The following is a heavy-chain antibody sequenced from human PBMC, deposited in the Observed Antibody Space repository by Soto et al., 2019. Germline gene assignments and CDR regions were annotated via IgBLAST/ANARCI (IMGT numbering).Heavy chain of an antibody. V-gene: IGHV4-61*01. D-gene: IGHD5-18*01. CDR3: ARSPRGFSYGYHDY. CDR2: IYYSGRT. Sequence: QVQLQESGPGLVKPSETLSLTCTVSGGSVSSGSYYWSWIRQPPGKGLEWLGYIYYSGRTNYNPSLQRRVTISVDTSKNQFSLKLSSVTAAGTAVYYFARSPRGFSYGYHDYWGQGTLVTVSS. J-gene: IGHJ4*02. CDR1: GGSVSSGSYY.